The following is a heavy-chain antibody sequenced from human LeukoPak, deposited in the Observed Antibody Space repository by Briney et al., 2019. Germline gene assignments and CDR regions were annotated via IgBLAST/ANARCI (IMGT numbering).Heavy chain of an antibody. CDR1: GYTFSGYH. V-gene: IGHV1-2*02. D-gene: IGHD6-19*01. Sequence: ASVKVSCKASGYTFSGYHIHWVRQAPGQGLEWVGWMNPKTGGTNYAQKFQGRVTLTRDTSISTAYMELSGLRSDDTAVYYCARDFPDYSSHFDYWGQGTLVTVSS. CDR2: MNPKTGGT. CDR3: ARDFPDYSSHFDY. J-gene: IGHJ4*02.